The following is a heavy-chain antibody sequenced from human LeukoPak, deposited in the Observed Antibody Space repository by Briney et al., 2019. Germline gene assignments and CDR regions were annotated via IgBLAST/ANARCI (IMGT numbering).Heavy chain of an antibody. D-gene: IGHD6-6*01. Sequence: GGSLRLSCAASGFTFSSYGMHWVRQAPGKGLEWVAFIRYNGSNKYYADSVKGRFTISRDNSKNTLYLQMNSLRAEDTAVYYCAKDASLSIAARPDAFDIWGQGTMVTVSS. CDR1: GFTFSSYG. V-gene: IGHV3-30*02. CDR3: AKDASLSIAARPDAFDI. CDR2: IRYNGSNK. J-gene: IGHJ3*02.